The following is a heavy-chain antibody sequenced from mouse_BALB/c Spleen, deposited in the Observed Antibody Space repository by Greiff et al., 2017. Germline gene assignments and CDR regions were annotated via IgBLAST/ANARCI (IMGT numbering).Heavy chain of an antibody. Sequence: EVQVVESGAELVKPGASVKLSCTASGFNIKDTYMHWVKQRPEQGLEWIGRIDPANGNTKYDPKFQGKATITADTSSNTAYLQLSSLTSEDTAVYYCAHRSYWGQGTSVTVSS. CDR3: AHRSY. V-gene: IGHV14-3*02. J-gene: IGHJ4*01. D-gene: IGHD2-14*01. CDR1: GFNIKDTY. CDR2: IDPANGNT.